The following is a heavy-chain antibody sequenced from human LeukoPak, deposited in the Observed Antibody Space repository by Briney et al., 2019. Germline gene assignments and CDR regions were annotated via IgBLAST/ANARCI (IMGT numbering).Heavy chain of an antibody. J-gene: IGHJ4*02. D-gene: IGHD2-15*01. CDR1: GFTFSSYG. Sequence: PGGSLRLSCAASGFTFSSYGMHWVRQAPGKGREWVAVIWYDGSNKYYADSVKGRFTISRDNSKNTLYLQMNSLRAEDTAVYYCARPWRSGSPPGWGQGTLVTVSS. CDR3: ARPWRSGSPPG. CDR2: IWYDGSNK. V-gene: IGHV3-33*01.